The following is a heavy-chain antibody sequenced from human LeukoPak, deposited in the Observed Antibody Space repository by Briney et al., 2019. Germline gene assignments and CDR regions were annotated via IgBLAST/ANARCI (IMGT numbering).Heavy chain of an antibody. CDR3: ARESGGSSLAFDY. CDR1: GFTVSSNY. Sequence: GGSLRLSCAASGFTVSSNYMSWVRQAPGKGLEWVSVIYSGGSTYYADSVKGRFTISRDNSTNTLYLKMNSLKAEATAVYYCARESGGSSLAFDYWGQGTLVTVSS. V-gene: IGHV3-66*02. J-gene: IGHJ4*02. D-gene: IGHD6-6*01. CDR2: IYSGGST.